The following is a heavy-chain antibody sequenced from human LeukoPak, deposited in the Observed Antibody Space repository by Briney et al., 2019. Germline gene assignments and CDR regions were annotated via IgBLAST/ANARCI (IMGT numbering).Heavy chain of an antibody. CDR3: ARDWVGNFDY. J-gene: IGHJ4*02. Sequence: GGSLRLSCAASGITVSSNYMSWVRQAPGKGLEWVSVIHNDGGTYYADSVKGRFSISRDNSKNTVYLQMDSLRVEDTAVYSCARDWVGNFDYWGQGTLVTVSS. CDR2: IHNDGGT. D-gene: IGHD7-27*01. V-gene: IGHV3-66*01. CDR1: GITVSSNY.